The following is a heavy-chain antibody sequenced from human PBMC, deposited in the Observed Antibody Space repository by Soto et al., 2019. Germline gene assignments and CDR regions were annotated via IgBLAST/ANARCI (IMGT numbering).Heavy chain of an antibody. D-gene: IGHD3-22*01. V-gene: IGHV4-59*08. Sequence: ETLSLTCTVSGGSISSYYWSWIRQPPGKGLEWIGYIHYSGSTNYNPSFKSRVTISVDTSKNQFSLKLRSVTAADTAVYYCARLLSAGSGFPFDYWGHGTLVTVSS. CDR1: GGSISSYY. J-gene: IGHJ4*01. CDR3: ARLLSAGSGFPFDY. CDR2: IHYSGST.